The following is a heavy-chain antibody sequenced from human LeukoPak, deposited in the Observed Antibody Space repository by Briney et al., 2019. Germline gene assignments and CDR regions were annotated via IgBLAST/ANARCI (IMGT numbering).Heavy chain of an antibody. V-gene: IGHV1-46*01. D-gene: IGHD2-15*01. Sequence: ASVKVSCKASGYTFTSYYMHWVRQAPGRGLEWMGIINPSGGSTSYAQKFQGRVTMTRDTSTSTVYMELSSLRSEDTAVYYCATARGGYCSGGSCYGDYYFDYWGQGTLVTVSS. CDR3: ATARGGYCSGGSCYGDYYFDY. CDR2: INPSGGST. CDR1: GYTFTSYY. J-gene: IGHJ4*02.